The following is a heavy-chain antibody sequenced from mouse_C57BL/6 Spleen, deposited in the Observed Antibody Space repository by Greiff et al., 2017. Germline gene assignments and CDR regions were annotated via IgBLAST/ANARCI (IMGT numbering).Heavy chain of an antibody. CDR3: ARCDYDEDAMDY. CDR2: IDPSDSET. V-gene: IGHV1-52*01. Sequence: QVQLQQPGAELVRPGSSVKLSCKASGYTFTSYWMHWVKQRPIQGLEWIGNIDPSDSETHYNQKFKDKATLTVDKSSSTAYMQLSSLTSEDSAVYYCARCDYDEDAMDYWGQGTSVTVSS. J-gene: IGHJ4*01. D-gene: IGHD2-4*01. CDR1: GYTFTSYW.